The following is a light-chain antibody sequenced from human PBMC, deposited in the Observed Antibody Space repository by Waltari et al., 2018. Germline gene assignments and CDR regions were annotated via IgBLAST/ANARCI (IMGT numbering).Light chain of an antibody. V-gene: IGLV2-23*02. CDR1: SSDVEKYNL. CDR2: EVA. CDR3: CSYAGGGTYV. J-gene: IGLJ1*01. Sequence: QSALTQPASVSRSPGQSITISCTGTSSDVEKYNLVSWYQHHPDKAPTLMIYEVAKRPSCVSNLFSGSKCGNTASLRISGLQAEDEADYYCCSYAGGGTYVFRRGTKVTVL.